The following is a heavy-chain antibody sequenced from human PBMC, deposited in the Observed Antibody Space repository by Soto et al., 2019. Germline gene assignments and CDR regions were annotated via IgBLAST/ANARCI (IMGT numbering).Heavy chain of an antibody. J-gene: IGHJ4*02. V-gene: IGHV4-31*03. Sequence: TLSLTCTVSGGSISSGGYYWSWIRQHPGKVLECIGYIYCSGSTYYDXXLKSRVTXXVYTAENQFSXKLSSXTAADTAAYYCAIWPQLEPRFDYWCQGTLVTVS. D-gene: IGHD1-1*01. CDR2: IYCSGST. CDR3: AIWPQLEPRFDY. CDR1: GGSISSGGYY.